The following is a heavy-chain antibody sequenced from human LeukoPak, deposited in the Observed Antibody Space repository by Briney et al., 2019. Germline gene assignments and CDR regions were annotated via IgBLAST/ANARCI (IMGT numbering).Heavy chain of an antibody. Sequence: SVKVSCKASGGTFSSYAISWVRQAPGQGLEWMGGIIPIFGTANYAQKFQGRVTITADESTSTAYMELSSLRSEDTAVYYCARYCSGGSCSYGFDYWGQGTLVTVSS. V-gene: IGHV1-69*13. CDR3: ARYCSGGSCSYGFDY. CDR1: GGTFSSYA. D-gene: IGHD2-15*01. J-gene: IGHJ4*02. CDR2: IIPIFGTA.